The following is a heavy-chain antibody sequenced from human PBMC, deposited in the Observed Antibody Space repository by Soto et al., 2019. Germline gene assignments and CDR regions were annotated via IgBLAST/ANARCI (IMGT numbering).Heavy chain of an antibody. Sequence: TLSLTCAVYGGSFSGYYWSWIRQPPGKGLEWIGEINHSGSTNYNPSLKSRVTISVDTSKNQFSLKLSSVTAADTAVYYCARGRYSSGWYGPYYFDYWGQGTLVTVSS. CDR2: INHSGST. J-gene: IGHJ4*02. D-gene: IGHD6-19*01. CDR1: GGSFSGYY. V-gene: IGHV4-34*01. CDR3: ARGRYSSGWYGPYYFDY.